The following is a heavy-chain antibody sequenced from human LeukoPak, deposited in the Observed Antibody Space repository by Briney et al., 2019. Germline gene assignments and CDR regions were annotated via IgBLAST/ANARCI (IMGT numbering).Heavy chain of an antibody. CDR2: IYSGGST. V-gene: IGHV3-66*01. D-gene: IGHD3-10*01. Sequence: GGSLRLSCAASGFTVSSNYMSRVRQAPGKGLEWVSVIYSGGSTYYADSVKGRFTISRDNPKNTLYLQMNSLRAEDTALYHCARDVYGSGSSGTFDPWGQGTLVTVSS. CDR1: GFTVSSNY. CDR3: ARDVYGSGSSGTFDP. J-gene: IGHJ5*02.